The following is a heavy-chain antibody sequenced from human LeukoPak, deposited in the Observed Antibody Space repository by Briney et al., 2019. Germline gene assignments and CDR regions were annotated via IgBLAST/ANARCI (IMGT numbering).Heavy chain of an antibody. CDR1: GFTFNTYG. CDR2: ISYDGSKK. CDR3: ARGPSIAARYDAFDI. V-gene: IGHV3-30*03. Sequence: GGSLRLSCAASGFTFNTYGMHWVRQAPGKGLEWVALISYDGSKKYYADSVKGRFTISRDNAKNSLYLQVISLRAEDTAVYYCARGPSIAARYDAFDIWGQGTMVTVSS. J-gene: IGHJ3*02. D-gene: IGHD6-6*01.